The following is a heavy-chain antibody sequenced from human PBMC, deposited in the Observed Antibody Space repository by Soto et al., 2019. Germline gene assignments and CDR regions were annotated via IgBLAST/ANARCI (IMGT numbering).Heavy chain of an antibody. CDR1: GGSFSGYY. Sequence: SETLSLTCAVYGGSFSGYYWGWIRQPPGKGLEWIGEINHSGSTNYNPSLKSRVTISVDTSENQFSLKLSSVTAADTAVYYCARGVRFLEWLRDYYYYYMDVWGKGTTVTVSS. D-gene: IGHD3-3*01. CDR3: ARGVRFLEWLRDYYYYYMDV. V-gene: IGHV4-34*01. CDR2: INHSGST. J-gene: IGHJ6*03.